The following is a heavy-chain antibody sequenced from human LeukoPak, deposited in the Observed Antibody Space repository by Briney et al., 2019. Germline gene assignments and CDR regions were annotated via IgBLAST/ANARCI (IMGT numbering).Heavy chain of an antibody. D-gene: IGHD5-12*01. Sequence: GGSLRLSCEVSGFTFSNYEMNWVRQAPGKGLEWVSYISTRGSTIYYADSVKGRFTISRDNTKNSLYLQMNSLRAEDTAVYYCARDLGPSYSDYDRRGIFDNWGQGTLVTVSS. CDR1: GFTFSNYE. V-gene: IGHV3-48*03. CDR3: ARDLGPSYSDYDRRGIFDN. J-gene: IGHJ4*02. CDR2: ISTRGSTI.